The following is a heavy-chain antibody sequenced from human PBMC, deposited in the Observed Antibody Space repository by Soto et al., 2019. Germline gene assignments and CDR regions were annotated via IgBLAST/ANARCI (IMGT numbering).Heavy chain of an antibody. CDR1: GGSFSGYY. J-gene: IGHJ3*02. V-gene: IGHV4-34*01. D-gene: IGHD4-17*01. Sequence: QVQLQQWGAGLLKPSETLSLTCAVYGGSFSGYYWSWIRQPPGKGLEWIGEINHSGSTNYNPSLKSRVTISVETSKNQFSLKLSSVTAADTAVYYCARRYGDYVVDAFDIWGQGTMVTVSS. CDR2: INHSGST. CDR3: ARRYGDYVVDAFDI.